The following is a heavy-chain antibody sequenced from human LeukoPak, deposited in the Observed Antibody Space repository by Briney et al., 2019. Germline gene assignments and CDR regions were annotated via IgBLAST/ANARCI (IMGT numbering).Heavy chain of an antibody. Sequence: GGSLRLSCAASGFTFSSYGMHWVRQAPGKGLEWVAVIWYDGSNKYYADSVKGRFTISRDNAKNSLYLQMNSLRAEDTAVYYCTRDPRVADYWGQGTLVTVSS. J-gene: IGHJ4*02. D-gene: IGHD5/OR15-5a*01. V-gene: IGHV3-33*01. CDR1: GFTFSSYG. CDR3: TRDPRVADY. CDR2: IWYDGSNK.